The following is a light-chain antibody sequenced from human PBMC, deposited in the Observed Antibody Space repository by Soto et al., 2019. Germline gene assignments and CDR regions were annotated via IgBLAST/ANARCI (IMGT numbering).Light chain of an antibody. Sequence: DIQMTQSPSSLSASVGDRVTITCRASQSISSYLNWYQQKPGKAPKLLIYDASSLQSGVPSRFSGSGSRTDFTLTISSLQPEDFATYYCQQSYSTPRTFGQGTKVEIK. V-gene: IGKV1-39*01. CDR2: DAS. CDR1: QSISSY. CDR3: QQSYSTPRT. J-gene: IGKJ1*01.